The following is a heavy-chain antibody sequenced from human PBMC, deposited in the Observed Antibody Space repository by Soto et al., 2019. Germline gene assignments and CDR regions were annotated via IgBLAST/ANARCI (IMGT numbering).Heavy chain of an antibody. CDR3: ARGRTTFYSSGRIYFDY. D-gene: IGHD6-19*01. Sequence: LSLTCAVYGGSFSGYYWSWIRQPPGKGLEWIGEINHSGSTNYNPSLKSRVTVSVDTSKNQFSLKLSSVTAADTAVYYCARGRTTFYSSGRIYFDYWGQGTLVTVSS. J-gene: IGHJ4*02. V-gene: IGHV4-34*01. CDR2: INHSGST. CDR1: GGSFSGYY.